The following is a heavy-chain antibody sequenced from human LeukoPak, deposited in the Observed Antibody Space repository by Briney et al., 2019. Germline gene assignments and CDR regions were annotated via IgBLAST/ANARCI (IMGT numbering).Heavy chain of an antibody. D-gene: IGHD3-10*01. V-gene: IGHV1-69*13. CDR3: ARVVYYYGSGTLDAFDI. CDR2: IIPIFGTA. Sequence: SVKVSCKASGGTFSSYAISWVRQAPGQGPEWMGGIIPIFGTANYAQKFQGRVTITADESTSTAYMELSSLRSEDTAVYYCARVVYYYGSGTLDAFDIWGQGTMVTVSS. J-gene: IGHJ3*02. CDR1: GGTFSSYA.